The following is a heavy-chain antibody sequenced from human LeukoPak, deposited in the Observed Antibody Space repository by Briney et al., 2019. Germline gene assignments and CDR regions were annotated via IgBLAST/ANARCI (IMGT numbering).Heavy chain of an antibody. CDR2: INHSGST. CDR1: GGSFSGYY. Sequence: KTSETLSLTCAVYGGSFSGYYWSWIRQPPGKGLEWIGEINHSGSTNYDPSLKSRVTISVDTSKNQFSLKLSSVTAADTAVYCCARDEDVGGAFECWGQGTLVTVSS. CDR3: ARDEDVGGAFEC. J-gene: IGHJ4*02. V-gene: IGHV4-34*01. D-gene: IGHD1-26*01.